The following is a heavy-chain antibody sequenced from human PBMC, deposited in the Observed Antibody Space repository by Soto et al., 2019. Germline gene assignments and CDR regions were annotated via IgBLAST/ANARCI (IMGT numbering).Heavy chain of an antibody. CDR3: ASLRGGWTYYYYGMDV. J-gene: IGHJ6*02. D-gene: IGHD2-15*01. V-gene: IGHV4-34*01. CDR2: INHSGST. Sequence: WETLSLTCSVYGGSFSDYYWSWIRQPPGKGLEWIGEINHSGSTNYNPSLKSRVTISVDTSKNQFSLKLSSVTAADTAVYYCASLRGGWTYYYYGMDVWGQGTTVTVSS. CDR1: GGSFSDYY.